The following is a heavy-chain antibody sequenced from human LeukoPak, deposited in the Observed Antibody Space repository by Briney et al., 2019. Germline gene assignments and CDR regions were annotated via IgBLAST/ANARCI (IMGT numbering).Heavy chain of an antibody. V-gene: IGHV1-2*02. CDR1: GYTFTGYY. D-gene: IGHD1-7*01. CDR2: ITPNSGGT. J-gene: IGHJ3*02. Sequence: ASVKVSCKASGYTFTGYYIDWVRLAPGQGLEWMGWITPNSGGTKYGQKFQGRVTMTRDTSISTAYKELSSLRSEDTAVYYCARVLRWNYVEDAFDIWGQGTMVTVSS. CDR3: ARVLRWNYVEDAFDI.